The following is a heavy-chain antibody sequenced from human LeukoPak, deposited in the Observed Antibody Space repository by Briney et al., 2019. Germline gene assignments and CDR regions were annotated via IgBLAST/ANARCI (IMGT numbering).Heavy chain of an antibody. CDR1: GYTFTGHY. V-gene: IGHV1-2*02. D-gene: IGHD2-2*01. Sequence: ASVKVSCKASGYTFTGHYMHWVRQAPGQGLEWMGWINPNSGGTNYAQKFQGRVTITRDTSISTAYMELSRLRSDDTAVYYCARDPAGIVVVPAAMHPGDAFDYWGQGTLVTVSS. CDR2: INPNSGGT. CDR3: ARDPAGIVVVPAAMHPGDAFDY. J-gene: IGHJ4*02.